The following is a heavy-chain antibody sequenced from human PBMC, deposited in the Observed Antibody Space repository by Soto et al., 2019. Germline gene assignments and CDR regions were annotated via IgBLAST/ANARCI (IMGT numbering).Heavy chain of an antibody. CDR3: ARYGTRGDW. V-gene: IGHV3-48*03. Sequence: GESLKISCQASGFNFRMYEMHWVRKAPGEGLEWVSYISSSGLTTYYADFAEGRFTISRDNAKDSLYLHLNSLRVGDTAVYYCARYGTRGDWWGLGTQVTVSS. J-gene: IGHJ5*01. CDR2: ISSSGLTT. D-gene: IGHD3-10*01. CDR1: GFNFRMYE.